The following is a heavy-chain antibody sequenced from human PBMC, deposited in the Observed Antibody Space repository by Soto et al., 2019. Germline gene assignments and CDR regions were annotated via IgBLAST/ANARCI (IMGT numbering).Heavy chain of an antibody. Sequence: QVQLVQSGAEVKKPGSSVKVSCKASGGTFSSYAISWVRQAPGQGLEWMGGIIPIFGTANYAQKVQGRVTITAEEPTSTAYMELSRLRSEDTAVYYCAATGNPYYYYGMDVWGQGTTVTVFS. CDR1: GGTFSSYA. D-gene: IGHD4-4*01. V-gene: IGHV1-69*01. CDR2: IIPIFGTA. J-gene: IGHJ6*02. CDR3: AATGNPYYYYGMDV.